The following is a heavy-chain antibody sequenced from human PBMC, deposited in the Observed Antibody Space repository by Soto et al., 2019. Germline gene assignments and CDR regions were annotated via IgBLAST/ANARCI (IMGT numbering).Heavy chain of an antibody. D-gene: IGHD6-19*01. Sequence: EVQLVESGGGLVQPGGSLRVSCAASGFTFSSHWIHWVRQGPGKGLMSVSRIDGDGRNTDYADSVKGRFTIARDNAKKTVELQMSTLRADHTGVYYCIRGSRGWNGIDYWGQGALVTVSS. J-gene: IGHJ4*02. CDR1: GFTFSSHW. CDR3: IRGSRGWNGIDY. V-gene: IGHV3-74*01. CDR2: IDGDGRNT.